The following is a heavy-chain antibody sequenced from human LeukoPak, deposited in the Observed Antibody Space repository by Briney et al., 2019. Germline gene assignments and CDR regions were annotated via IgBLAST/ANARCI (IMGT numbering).Heavy chain of an antibody. CDR3: ARGRLYYYDSNGYYY. D-gene: IGHD3-22*01. J-gene: IGHJ4*02. CDR2: INHSGST. V-gene: IGHV4-34*01. Sequence: SETLSLTCAVYGGSFSGYYWSWIRQPPGKGLEWIGEINHSGSTNYNPSLKSRVTISVDTSKNQFSLKLSSVTAADTAVYYCARGRLYYYDSNGYYYWGQGTLVTVSS. CDR1: GGSFSGYY.